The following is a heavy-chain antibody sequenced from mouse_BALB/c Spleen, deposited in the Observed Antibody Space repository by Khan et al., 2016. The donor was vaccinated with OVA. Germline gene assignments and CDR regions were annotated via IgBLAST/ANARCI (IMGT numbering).Heavy chain of an antibody. Sequence: VQLQESGAELAKPGASVKMSCKASGYTFTSYWMHWVKQRPGQGLEWIGYINPSTGDSEYNQKFKDKATLTADKLSNTAYMQLSSLTSEDCAVYYCAICAQYYYGSMGDAMDYWGQGTSVTVSS. CDR3: AICAQYYYGSMGDAMDY. V-gene: IGHV1-7*01. J-gene: IGHJ4*01. CDR1: GYTFTSYW. CDR2: INPSTGDS. D-gene: IGHD1-1*01.